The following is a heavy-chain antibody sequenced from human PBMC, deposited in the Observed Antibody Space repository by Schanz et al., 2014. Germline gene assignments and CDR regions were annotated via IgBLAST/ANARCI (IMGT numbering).Heavy chain of an antibody. J-gene: IGHJ4*02. D-gene: IGHD3-22*01. CDR3: AGAFDSSGYYFDY. V-gene: IGHV1-18*01. CDR1: GYTFTSYG. CDR2: ISPYNGNT. Sequence: QVQLVQSGGEMKKPGASVKVSCKASGYTFTSYGISWVRQAPGQGLEWMGWISPYNGNTNYAQKLQGRVTMTADTSTSTVYMELSGLRSEDTAVYYCAGAFDSSGYYFDYWGQGTLVTVSS.